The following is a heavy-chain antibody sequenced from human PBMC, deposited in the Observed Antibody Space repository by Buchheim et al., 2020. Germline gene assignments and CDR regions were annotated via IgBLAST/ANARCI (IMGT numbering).Heavy chain of an antibody. CDR3: ARWVATNRYYSYYGLDV. J-gene: IGHJ6*02. CDR1: GGSITSEGHY. D-gene: IGHD5-12*01. V-gene: IGHV4-31*03. Sequence: QVQLQESGPGLVKPSQTLSLTCTVSGGSITSEGHYWSWIRQLPGKGLEWIGDIYHSGSTYYKPSLESRLTISVDTSEQQFSLHLRSVTAADTAVYYCARWVATNRYYSYYGLDVWGQGTT. CDR2: IYHSGST.